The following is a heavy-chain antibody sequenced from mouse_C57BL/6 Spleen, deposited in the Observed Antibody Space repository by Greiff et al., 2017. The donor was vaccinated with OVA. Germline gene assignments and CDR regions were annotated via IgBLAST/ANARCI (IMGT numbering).Heavy chain of an antibody. J-gene: IGHJ4*01. D-gene: IGHD2-5*01. CDR1: GFTFSDYG. V-gene: IGHV5-17*01. Sequence: EVKLMESGGGLVKPGGSLKLSCAASGFTFSDYGMHWVRQAPEKGLEWVAYISSGSSTIYYADTVKGRFTISRDNAKNTLFLQMTSLRSEDTAMYYCARFYYSNYVSYAMDYWGQGTSVTVSS. CDR3: ARFYYSNYVSYAMDY. CDR2: ISSGSSTI.